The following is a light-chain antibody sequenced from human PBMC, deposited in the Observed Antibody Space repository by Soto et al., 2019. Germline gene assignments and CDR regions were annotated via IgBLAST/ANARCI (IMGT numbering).Light chain of an antibody. CDR1: QSISSY. Sequence: DIHRTQSPSSLSASVGDRVTITCRASQSISSYLNWYQQKPGKAPKLLIYAASSLQSGVPSRFSGSGSGTDFTLTISSLQPEDFATYYCQQSYSTPTFGGGTKVDIK. V-gene: IGKV1-39*01. CDR3: QQSYSTPT. J-gene: IGKJ4*01. CDR2: AAS.